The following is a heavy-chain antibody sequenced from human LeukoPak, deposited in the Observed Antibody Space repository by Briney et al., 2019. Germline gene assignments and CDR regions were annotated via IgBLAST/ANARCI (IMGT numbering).Heavy chain of an antibody. CDR3: ARQGGLKSQNWYFDL. Sequence: GESLKISCKGSGYSFTNYWIVWVRQMPGKGLEWMGIIYPGDSATRYSPSFQGEVTISADKSISTAYLQWSSLKASDTAMYYCARQGGLKSQNWYFDLWGRGTLVTVSS. CDR1: GYSFTNYW. V-gene: IGHV5-51*01. D-gene: IGHD3-16*01. CDR2: IYPGDSAT. J-gene: IGHJ2*01.